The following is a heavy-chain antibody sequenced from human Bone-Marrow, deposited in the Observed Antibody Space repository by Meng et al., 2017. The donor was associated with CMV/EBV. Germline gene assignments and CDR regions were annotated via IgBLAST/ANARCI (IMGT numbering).Heavy chain of an antibody. D-gene: IGHD2-2*01. V-gene: IGHV4-34*01. CDR2: ISHSGSI. J-gene: IGHJ1*01. Sequence: SETLSLTCAAYSGSLSGYDYWSWVRQPPGKGLEWIGEISHSGSITYNPSLKSRVTISVDRSKNHFSLKLSSVTAADTAVYYCARGSIVVEPVVTPIVRRWGQGTLVTVSS. CDR1: SGSLSGYDY. CDR3: ARGSIVVEPVVTPIVRR.